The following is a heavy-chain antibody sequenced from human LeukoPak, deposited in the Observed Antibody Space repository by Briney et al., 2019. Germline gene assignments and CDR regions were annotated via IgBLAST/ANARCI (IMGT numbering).Heavy chain of an antibody. D-gene: IGHD3-16*01. Sequence: SETLSLTCSVSGASVSTYDWSWIRQPPGEGLEWIGYIDGNGSADYNPSLNGRVTISVDRSRNRLSLRLSSVTAADTAVYYCARMGDTSFFYNIYMDVWGKGTTVIVSS. V-gene: IGHV4-59*02. CDR2: IDGNGSA. CDR3: ARMGDTSFFYNIYMDV. CDR1: GASVSTYD. J-gene: IGHJ6*03.